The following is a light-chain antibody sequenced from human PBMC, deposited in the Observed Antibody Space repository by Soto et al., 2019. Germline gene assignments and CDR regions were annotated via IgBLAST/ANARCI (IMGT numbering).Light chain of an antibody. V-gene: IGLV2-8*01. CDR1: SSDVGAYNY. J-gene: IGLJ1*01. Sequence: QSAPTQPPSASGSPGQSVTISCNGTSSDVGAYNYVSWYQQHPGKVPKLMVYEVNKRPSGVPDRFSGSKSGNTASLTVSGLQAEDEADYYCTSYAGGNNIFGTGTKLTVL. CDR3: TSYAGGNNI. CDR2: EVN.